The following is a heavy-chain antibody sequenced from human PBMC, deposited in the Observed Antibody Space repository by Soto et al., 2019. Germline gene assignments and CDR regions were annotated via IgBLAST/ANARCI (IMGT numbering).Heavy chain of an antibody. Sequence: QVQLVQSGAEVKKPGASVKVSCKASGYTFTSYAMHWVRQAPGQRLEWMGWINAGNGNTKYSQKFQGRVTITRDTSASTAYMELSSLRSEDTAVYYCARVGSSTSLYYSYYYMDVWGKGTTVTVSS. CDR1: GYTFTSYA. CDR2: INAGNGNT. D-gene: IGHD2-2*01. CDR3: ARVGSSTSLYYSYYYMDV. J-gene: IGHJ6*03. V-gene: IGHV1-3*01.